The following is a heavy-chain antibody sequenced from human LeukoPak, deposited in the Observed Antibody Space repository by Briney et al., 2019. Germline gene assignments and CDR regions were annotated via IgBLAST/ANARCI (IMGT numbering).Heavy chain of an antibody. CDR3: ARVGYYYGSGSYWFDP. Sequence: SVRVSCKASGGTFSSYAISWVRQAPGQGLEWMGGIIPIFGTANYAQKFQGRVTITTDESTSTAYMELSSLRSEDTAVYYCARVGYYYGSGSYWFDPWGQGTLVTVSS. CDR1: GGTFSSYA. CDR2: IIPIFGTA. D-gene: IGHD3-10*01. V-gene: IGHV1-69*05. J-gene: IGHJ5*02.